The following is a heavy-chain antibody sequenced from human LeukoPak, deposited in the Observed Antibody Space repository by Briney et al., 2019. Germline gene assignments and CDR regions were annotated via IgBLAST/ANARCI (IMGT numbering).Heavy chain of an antibody. CDR1: GFIFSNYA. CDR3: AKGYDSSGYYFTMPSDY. CDR2: ISGSGGST. D-gene: IGHD3-22*01. V-gene: IGHV3-23*01. J-gene: IGHJ4*02. Sequence: GGSLRLSCTASGFIFSNYAMSWVRQAPGKGLEWVSAISGSGGSTYYADSVKGRFTISRDNSKNTLYLQMNSLRAEDTAVYYCAKGYDSSGYYFTMPSDYWGQGTLVTVSS.